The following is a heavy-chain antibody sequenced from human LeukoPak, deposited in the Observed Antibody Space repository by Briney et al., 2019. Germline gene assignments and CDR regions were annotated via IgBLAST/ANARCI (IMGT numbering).Heavy chain of an antibody. D-gene: IGHD3-16*01. J-gene: IGHJ2*01. CDR2: IYYSGST. CDR3: ARRGGRTRGFWYFDL. CDR1: GGSISSYY. Sequence: SETLSLTCIVSGGSISSYYWSWIRQPPGKGLEWIGYIYYSGSTNYNPSLKSRITISVDTSKNQFSLNLSSVTAADTAVYYCARRGGRTRGFWYFDLWGRGTLVTVSS. V-gene: IGHV4-59*01.